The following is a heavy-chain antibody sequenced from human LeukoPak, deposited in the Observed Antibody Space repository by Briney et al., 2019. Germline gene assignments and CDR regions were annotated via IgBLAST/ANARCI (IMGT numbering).Heavy chain of an antibody. V-gene: IGHV3-74*01. CDR1: GFTFSGYG. J-gene: IGHJ6*02. CDR2: IKSDGSTT. CDR3: ARDEGYKMDV. D-gene: IGHD5-24*01. Sequence: GGSLRLSCAASGFTFSGYGLHWVRQAPGKGLVWVSTIKSDGSTTRYADSVKGRFTISRDNAKNTLFLQVDSLRAEDTAVYYCARDEGYKMDVWGQGTTVTVS.